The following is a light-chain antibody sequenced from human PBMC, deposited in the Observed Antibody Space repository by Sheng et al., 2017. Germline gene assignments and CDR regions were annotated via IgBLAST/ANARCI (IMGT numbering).Light chain of an antibody. V-gene: IGLV2-14*01. CDR3: CSYAGSSTPYV. CDR1: SSDVGGYNY. Sequence: QSALTQPASVSGSPGQSITISCTGTSSDVGGYNYVSWYQQHPGKAPKLMIYDVSNRPSGVSNRFSGSKSGNTASLTISGLQAEDEADYYCCSYAGSSTPYVFGNGTKVTVL. J-gene: IGLJ1*01. CDR2: DVS.